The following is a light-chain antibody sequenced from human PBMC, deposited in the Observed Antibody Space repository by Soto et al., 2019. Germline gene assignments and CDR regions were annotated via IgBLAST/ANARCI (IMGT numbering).Light chain of an antibody. J-gene: IGKJ2*01. CDR2: KAS. Sequence: DVQMTQSPSTLSASIGDTVTMTCRASQNVNSWLAWYQQKPGKAPKLLIYKASILETGVPSRVSGGGSGTDFTLTTSGLQPEDVATYYCQQFDSYPKTFGQGT. CDR3: QQFDSYPKT. V-gene: IGKV1-5*03. CDR1: QNVNSW.